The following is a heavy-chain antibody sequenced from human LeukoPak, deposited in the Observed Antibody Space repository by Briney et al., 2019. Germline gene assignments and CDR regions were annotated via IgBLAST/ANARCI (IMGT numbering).Heavy chain of an antibody. V-gene: IGHV4-34*01. Sequence: PSETLSLTCAVCGGSFSGYYWSWIRQPPGKGLEWIGEINHSGSTNYNPSLKSRVTISVDTSKNQFSLKLSSVTAADTAVYYCARARYSSGWYLFDYWGQGTLVTVSS. CDR1: GGSFSGYY. J-gene: IGHJ4*02. CDR3: ARARYSSGWYLFDY. D-gene: IGHD6-19*01. CDR2: INHSGST.